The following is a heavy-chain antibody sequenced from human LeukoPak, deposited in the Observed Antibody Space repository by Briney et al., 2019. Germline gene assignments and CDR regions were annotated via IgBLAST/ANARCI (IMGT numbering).Heavy chain of an antibody. CDR2: IYYSGST. CDR1: GGSIKYYY. J-gene: IGHJ6*03. CDR3: ARDVPRGTGYMDV. Sequence: SETLSLTCTVSGGSIKYYYWTWIRQPPGKGLEWIGYIYYSGSTSSNPSLKSRVTISVDTSKNQFSLRLKYVTAADTAVYYCARDVPRGTGYMDVWGKGTTVTVSS. D-gene: IGHD3-10*01. V-gene: IGHV4-59*01.